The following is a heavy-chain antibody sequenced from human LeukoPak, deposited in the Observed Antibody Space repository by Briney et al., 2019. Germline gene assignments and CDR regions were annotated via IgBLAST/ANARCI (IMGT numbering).Heavy chain of an antibody. Sequence: SETLSLTCTVSGGSISSSSYYWGWIRQPPGKGLEWIGSIYYSGSTYYNPSLKSRVTISVDTSKNQFSLKLSSVTAADTAVYYCAMGLYQLPNNYFDYWGQGTLVTVSS. J-gene: IGHJ4*02. V-gene: IGHV4-39*01. D-gene: IGHD2-2*01. CDR2: IYYSGST. CDR1: GGSISSSSYY. CDR3: AMGLYQLPNNYFDY.